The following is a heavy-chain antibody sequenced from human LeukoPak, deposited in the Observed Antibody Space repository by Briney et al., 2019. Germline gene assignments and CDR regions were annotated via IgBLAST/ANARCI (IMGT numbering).Heavy chain of an antibody. V-gene: IGHV3-48*01. Sequence: AVSLTLSCAVSGFTFSSYSMNWVRQAPGKGLEGVSYISSSSSTIYYADSVKGRFTISRDNSRNTLYLQMNSLRAEDTAVYYCAKDGRNSPLMWGQGTVVSVSS. CDR1: GFTFSSYS. D-gene: IGHD2/OR15-2a*01. J-gene: IGHJ3*02. CDR2: ISSSSSTI. CDR3: AKDGRNSPLM.